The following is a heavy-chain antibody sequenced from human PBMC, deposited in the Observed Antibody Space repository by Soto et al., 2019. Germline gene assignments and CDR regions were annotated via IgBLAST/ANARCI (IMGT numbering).Heavy chain of an antibody. CDR3: ARDAQDPSYWYFDL. CDR1: GFTFSSYA. V-gene: IGHV3-30*04. CDR2: ISYDGRNK. J-gene: IGHJ2*01. Sequence: ESGGGVVQPGRSLRLSCAASGFTFSSYAMHWVRQAPGKGLEWVAVISYDGRNKYYADSVKGRFTISRDNSKNTLYLQMNSLRTEDTGVYYCARDAQDPSYWYFDLWGRGTLVTVSS.